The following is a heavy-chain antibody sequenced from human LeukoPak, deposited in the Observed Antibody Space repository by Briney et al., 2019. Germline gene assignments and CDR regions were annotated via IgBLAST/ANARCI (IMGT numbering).Heavy chain of an antibody. D-gene: IGHD2-15*01. J-gene: IGHJ4*02. V-gene: IGHV4-30-2*01. CDR2: IYHSGST. CDR3: ARGSGAMWYYFDY. Sequence: NPSQTLSLTCTVSGGSISSGGYYWSWIRQPPGKGLEWIGYIYHSGSTYYNPSLKSRVTISVDRSKNQFSLKLSSVTAADTAVYYCARGSGAMWYYFDYWGQGTLVTVSS. CDR1: GGSISSGGYY.